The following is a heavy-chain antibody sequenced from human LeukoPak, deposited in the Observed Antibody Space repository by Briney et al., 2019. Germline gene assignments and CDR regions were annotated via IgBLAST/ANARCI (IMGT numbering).Heavy chain of an antibody. CDR3: ARGFHQYCSSSACYGPSDY. V-gene: IGHV4-61*02. CDR2: IYAPENT. J-gene: IGHJ4*02. Sequence: SETLSLTCTVSVGSISSDSYYWNWIRQPAGRGLEWIGRIYAPENTNYNPSLKSRVTISVDTSKNQFSLKLSSVTAADTAVYYCARGFHQYCSSSACYGPSDYWGQGTLVTVSS. D-gene: IGHD2-2*01. CDR1: VGSISSDSYY.